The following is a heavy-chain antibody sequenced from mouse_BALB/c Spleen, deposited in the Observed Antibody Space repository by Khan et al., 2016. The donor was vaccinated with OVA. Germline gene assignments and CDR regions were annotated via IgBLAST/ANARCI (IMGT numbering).Heavy chain of an antibody. CDR3: ASELGRYYAMDY. V-gene: IGHV3-2*02. CDR2: ITNSGST. CDR1: GYSITRDYA. D-gene: IGHD4-1*01. Sequence: EVQLQESGPGLVKPSQSLSLTCTVTGYSITRDYAWNWIRQFPGNKLEWMGYITNSGSTNSNPSLKSRIPITRDTSTNQFFLQLNSVTTEDTATYYCASELGRYYAMDYWGQGTSVTVSS. J-gene: IGHJ4*01.